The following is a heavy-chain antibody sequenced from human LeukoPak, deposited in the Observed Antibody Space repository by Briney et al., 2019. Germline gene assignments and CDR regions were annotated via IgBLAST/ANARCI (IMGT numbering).Heavy chain of an antibody. CDR2: LFYSGST. V-gene: IGHV4-59*01. J-gene: IGHJ4*02. D-gene: IGHD6-19*01. Sequence: PSETLSLTCTVSGGSISSYYWSWIRQPPGKGLEWIAYLFYSGSTDYNPSLESRVTISVDTSKNQFSLKLRSVTAADTAVYYCATVAVMRGVTYFDYWGQGTLWTVSS. CDR1: GGSISSYY. CDR3: ATVAVMRGVTYFDY.